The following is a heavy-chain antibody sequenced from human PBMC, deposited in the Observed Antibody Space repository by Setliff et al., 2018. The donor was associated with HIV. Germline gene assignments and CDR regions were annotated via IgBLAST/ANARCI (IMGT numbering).Heavy chain of an antibody. Sequence: SETLSLTCAVYGESLSGYSWNWIRQPPGKGLEWIGEINHSGSTNYNPSLKSRVTISVDTSKNHFSLSLSSVTAADTALYYCARALRDGSTDAFDIWGQGTMVTVSS. V-gene: IGHV4-34*01. CDR3: ARALRDGSTDAFDI. CDR1: GESLSGYS. J-gene: IGHJ3*02. CDR2: INHSGST. D-gene: IGHD5-12*01.